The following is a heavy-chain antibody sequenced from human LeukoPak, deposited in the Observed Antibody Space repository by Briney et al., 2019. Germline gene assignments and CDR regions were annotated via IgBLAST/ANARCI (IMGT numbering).Heavy chain of an antibody. CDR3: AGDPGGWYTAFDY. J-gene: IGHJ4*02. CDR1: EFTFSNYA. CDR2: ISYDGNTI. D-gene: IGHD6-19*01. Sequence: PGGSLRLSCAASEFTFSNYALHWVRQAPGKGLQWVAVISYDGNTIHYADSVKGRFIISRDTSKNTLYLQMNSLRAEDTAVYYCAGDPGGWYTAFDYWGQGTLVTVSS. V-gene: IGHV3-30-3*01.